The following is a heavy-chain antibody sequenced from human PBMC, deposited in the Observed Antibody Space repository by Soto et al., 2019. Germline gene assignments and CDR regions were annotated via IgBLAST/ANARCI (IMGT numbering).Heavy chain of an antibody. CDR1: GYTFTSYA. Sequence: GASVKVSCKASGYTFTSYAMHWVRQAPGQRLEWMGWINAGNGNTKYSQKFQGRVTITRDTSASTAYMELSSLRSEDTAVYYCARLGYCTNGVCSLNPAAGSSEYWGQGTLVTVSS. CDR2: INAGNGNT. CDR3: ARLGYCTNGVCSLNPAAGSSEY. V-gene: IGHV1-3*01. J-gene: IGHJ4*02. D-gene: IGHD2-8*01.